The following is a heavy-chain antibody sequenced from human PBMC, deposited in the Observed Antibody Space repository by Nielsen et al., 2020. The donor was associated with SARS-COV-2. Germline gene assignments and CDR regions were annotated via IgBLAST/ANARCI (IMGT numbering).Heavy chain of an antibody. D-gene: IGHD1-26*01. CDR1: GGSISSGGYY. CDR2: IYYSGST. V-gene: IGHV4-31*03. CDR3: VAGGSYPDAFDI. Sequence: SETLSLTCTVSGGSISSGGYYWSWIRQHPGKGLEWIGYIYYSGSTYYNPSLKSRVTISVGTSKNQFSLKLSSVTAADTAVYYCVAGGSYPDAFDIWGQGTMVTVSS. J-gene: IGHJ3*02.